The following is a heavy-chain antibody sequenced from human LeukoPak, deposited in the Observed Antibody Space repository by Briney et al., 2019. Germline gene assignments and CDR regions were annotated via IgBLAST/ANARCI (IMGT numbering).Heavy chain of an antibody. CDR2: IYYSGTT. Sequence: SETLSLTCTVSGGSISNYYWSWVRQPPGKGLEWIGYIYYSGTTNYNPSLESRVTISVDTSKNQFSLKLSSVTAADTAVYYCARRRRIVGATPGAFDIWGQGTMVTVSS. J-gene: IGHJ3*02. V-gene: IGHV4-59*12. CDR1: GGSISNYY. CDR3: ARRRRIVGATPGAFDI. D-gene: IGHD1-26*01.